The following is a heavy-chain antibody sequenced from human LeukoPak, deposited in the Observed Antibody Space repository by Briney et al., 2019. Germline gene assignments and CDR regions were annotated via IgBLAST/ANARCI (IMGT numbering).Heavy chain of an antibody. CDR3: ARDQEAFDY. CDR2: IYPSDGST. Sequence: ASVKVSCTASGYSFTSNYIHWVRQAPGQGLEWMGMIYPSDGSTSYAQKFQGRVTVTRDTSTSTVHMGLSGLRSEDTAVYYCARDQEAFDYWGQGTLVTVSS. CDR1: GYSFTSNY. V-gene: IGHV1-46*01. J-gene: IGHJ4*02.